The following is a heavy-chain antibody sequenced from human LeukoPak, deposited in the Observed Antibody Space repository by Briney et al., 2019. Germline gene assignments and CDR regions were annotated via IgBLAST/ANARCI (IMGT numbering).Heavy chain of an antibody. CDR3: AKKNFGSRY. J-gene: IGHJ4*02. D-gene: IGHD3-3*01. V-gene: IGHV3-9*01. CDR2: ISWNSGSI. CDR1: GFTFDDYA. Sequence: GGSLRLSCAASGFTFDDYAMHWVRQAPGKGLEWVSGISWNSGSIGYADSVKGRFTISRDNSKNTLYLQMNSLRAEDTAVYYCAKKNFGSRYWGQGTLVTVSS.